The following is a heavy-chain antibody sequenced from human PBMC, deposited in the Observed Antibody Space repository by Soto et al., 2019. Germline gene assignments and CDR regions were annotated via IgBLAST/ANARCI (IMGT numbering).Heavy chain of an antibody. CDR2: ISSSGSTI. Sequence: GGSLRLSCAASGFTFSDYYMSWIRQAPGKGLEWVSYISSSGSTIYYADSVKGRFTISRDNAKNSLYLQMNSLRAEDTAVYYCARDPQYDSTWYFDLWGRGTLVTVSS. D-gene: IGHD3-22*01. J-gene: IGHJ2*01. CDR3: ARDPQYDSTWYFDL. V-gene: IGHV3-11*01. CDR1: GFTFSDYY.